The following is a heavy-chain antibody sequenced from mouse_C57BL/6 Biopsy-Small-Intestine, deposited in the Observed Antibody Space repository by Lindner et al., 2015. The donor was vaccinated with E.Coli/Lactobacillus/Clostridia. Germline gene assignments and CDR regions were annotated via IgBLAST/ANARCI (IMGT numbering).Heavy chain of an antibody. D-gene: IGHD1-1*01. CDR3: ASPLITAVVAHWYFDV. Sequence: VQLQESGGGLVKPGGSLKLSCAASGFTFSSYAMSWVRQTPEKRLEWVATIGDGGSYTYYPDNVKGRFTISRDNAKNNLYLQMSHLKSEDTAMYYCASPLITAVVAHWYFDVWGTGTTVSVSS. CDR2: IGDGGSYT. CDR1: GFTFSSYA. J-gene: IGHJ1*03. V-gene: IGHV5-4*01.